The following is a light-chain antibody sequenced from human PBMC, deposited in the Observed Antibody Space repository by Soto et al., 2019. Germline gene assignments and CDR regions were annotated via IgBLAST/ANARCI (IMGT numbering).Light chain of an antibody. J-gene: IGLJ1*01. CDR1: TSNIGKNA. Sequence: QPVLTQSASASGTPGQRGTISCSRGTSNIGKNAVYWFQLLPGTAPKLLIYYSNKRPSGISDRFSGSKSGTSASLAISGLRPEDEADYYCAAWDDRLRGYVFATGTKVTVL. CDR2: YSN. V-gene: IGLV1-47*01. CDR3: AAWDDRLRGYV.